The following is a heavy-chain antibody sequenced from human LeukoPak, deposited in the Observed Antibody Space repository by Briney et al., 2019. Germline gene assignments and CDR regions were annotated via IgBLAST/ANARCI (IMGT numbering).Heavy chain of an antibody. CDR1: GFTFSSYG. J-gene: IGHJ5*02. D-gene: IGHD3-10*01. V-gene: IGHV3-23*01. Sequence: GGSLRLSCAASGFTFSSYGMSWVRQAPGKGLEWVSAISGSGGSTYYADSVKGRFTISRDNSKNTLYLQMNSLRAEDTAVYYCAKVAMVRGVIRWFDPWGQGTLVTVSS. CDR3: AKVAMVRGVIRWFDP. CDR2: ISGSGGST.